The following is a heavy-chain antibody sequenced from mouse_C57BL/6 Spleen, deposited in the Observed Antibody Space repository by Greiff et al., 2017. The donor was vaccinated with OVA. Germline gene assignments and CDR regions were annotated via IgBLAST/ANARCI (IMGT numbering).Heavy chain of an antibody. CDR1: GYTFTEYT. CDR2: FYPGSGGT. CDR3: ARCESGDSRGYFAV. V-gene: IGHV1-62-2*01. D-gene: IGHD1-1*01. J-gene: IGHJ1*03. Sequence: QVQLQQSGTELVKPGASVKLSCKASGYTFTEYTIHWVKQRSGQGLEWIGCFYPGSGGTKYNEKFKGKATLTADKSSSTVYMELSRLTSEDSAVYFGARCESGDSRGYFAVWGTGTTVTVSA.